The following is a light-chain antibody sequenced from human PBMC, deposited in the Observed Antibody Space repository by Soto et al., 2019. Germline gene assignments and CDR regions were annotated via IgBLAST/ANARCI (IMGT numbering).Light chain of an antibody. V-gene: IGLV4-69*01. Sequence: QAVVTQSPSASASLGASVKLTCTLSSGHSSYAIAWHQQQPEKGPRYVMKLNSDGSHNKGDGIPDRFSGSSSGAERYLTISSLQSEDEADYYCQTWGAGIPVFGGGTKVTVL. CDR2: LNSDGSH. CDR1: SGHSSYA. J-gene: IGLJ3*02. CDR3: QTWGAGIPV.